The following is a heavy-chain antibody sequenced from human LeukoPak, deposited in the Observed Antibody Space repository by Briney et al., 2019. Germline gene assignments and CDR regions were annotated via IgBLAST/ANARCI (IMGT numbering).Heavy chain of an antibody. CDR2: INHSGST. V-gene: IGHV4-34*01. CDR1: GGSFSGYY. CDR3: ARRKLVLRYFDWLPFSNWFDP. D-gene: IGHD3-9*01. J-gene: IGHJ5*02. Sequence: SETLSLTCAVYGGSFSGYYWSWIRQPPGKGLEWIGEINHSGSTNYIPSLKSRVTISIDTSKNQFSLKLSSVTAADTAVYYCARRKLVLRYFDWLPFSNWFDPWGQGTLVTVSS.